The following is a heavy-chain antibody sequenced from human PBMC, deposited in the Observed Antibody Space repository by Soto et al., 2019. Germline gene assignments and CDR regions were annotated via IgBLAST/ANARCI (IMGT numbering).Heavy chain of an antibody. Sequence: SSETLSLTCTVSGGSISSSSYYWGWIRQPPGKGLEWIGSIYYSGSTYYDPSLKSRVTISVDTSKNQFSLKLSSVTAADTAVYYCARQIAAPPGYYFDYWGQGTLVTVSS. D-gene: IGHD6-6*01. V-gene: IGHV4-39*01. CDR2: IYYSGST. CDR3: ARQIAAPPGYYFDY. J-gene: IGHJ4*02. CDR1: GGSISSSSYY.